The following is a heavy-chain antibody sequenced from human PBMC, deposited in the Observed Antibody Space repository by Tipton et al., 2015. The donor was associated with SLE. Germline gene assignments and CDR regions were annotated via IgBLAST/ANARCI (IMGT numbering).Heavy chain of an antibody. CDR1: GGSISSYY. D-gene: IGHD7-27*01. CDR2: IYYSGRT. V-gene: IGHV4-59*01. Sequence: TLSLTCTVSGGSISSYYWSWIRPPPGKGLEWIGYIYYSGRTNYNPSLKSRVTISVDTSKNQFSLKLSSVTAADTAVYYCAGEGGSMGNYYYYYYMDVWGKGTTVTVSS. J-gene: IGHJ6*03. CDR3: AGEGGSMGNYYYYYYMDV.